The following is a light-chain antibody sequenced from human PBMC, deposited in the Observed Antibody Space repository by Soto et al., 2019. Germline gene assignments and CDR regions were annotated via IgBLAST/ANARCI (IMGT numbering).Light chain of an antibody. CDR2: ASS. V-gene: IGKV1-6*01. J-gene: IGKJ1*01. Sequence: AIQMTQSPSSLSAXVGDRVTITCRASQGIRYDLGWYQQKPGKAPKLLIYASSRLQSGVPSRFSGSGGGTDFTLIISSLQPEDFATYYCLQDYSYPWTFGQGTKVEIK. CDR3: LQDYSYPWT. CDR1: QGIRYD.